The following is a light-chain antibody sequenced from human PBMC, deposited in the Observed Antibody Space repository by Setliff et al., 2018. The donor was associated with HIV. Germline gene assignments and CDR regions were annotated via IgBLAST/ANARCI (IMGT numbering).Light chain of an antibody. Sequence: QSALTQPASVSGSPGQSITISCTGTSSDVGAYNYVSWYQQHPGKAPKLMIYEVSNRPSGVSNRFSGSKSGNTASLTISGLQAEDEADYYCSSYITNSTSYVFGTGTKGTVL. J-gene: IGLJ1*01. CDR1: SSDVGAYNY. CDR3: SSYITNSTSYV. V-gene: IGLV2-14*01. CDR2: EVS.